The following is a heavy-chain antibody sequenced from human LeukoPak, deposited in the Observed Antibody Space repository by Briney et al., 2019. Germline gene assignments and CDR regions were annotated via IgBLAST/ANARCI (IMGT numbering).Heavy chain of an antibody. D-gene: IGHD3-9*01. Sequence: PSETLSLTCTVSGGSIHIDTYYWGWIRQPPGKGLEWIGFISYRERSYYNPSLNSRVTISVDTSKNHFSLKLSSVTAADTALYYCARRSDLLPYVFVVWGQGTMVAVSS. V-gene: IGHV4-39*02. J-gene: IGHJ3*01. CDR3: ARRSDLLPYVFVV. CDR2: ISYRERS. CDR1: GGSIHIDTYY.